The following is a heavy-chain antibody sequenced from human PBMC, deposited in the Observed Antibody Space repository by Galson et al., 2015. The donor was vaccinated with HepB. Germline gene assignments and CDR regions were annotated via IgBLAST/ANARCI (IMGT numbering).Heavy chain of an antibody. Sequence: SVKVSCKASGGTFRSYAISWVRQAPGQGLEWMGGIIPIFGTADYAQKFQGRVTITADESTSTAYMELSSLRSEDTAVYYCAPSDYGDYPLGQGQWGQGTLVTVSS. V-gene: IGHV1-69*13. J-gene: IGHJ4*02. CDR3: APSDYGDYPLGQGQ. D-gene: IGHD4-17*01. CDR1: GGTFRSYA. CDR2: IIPIFGTA.